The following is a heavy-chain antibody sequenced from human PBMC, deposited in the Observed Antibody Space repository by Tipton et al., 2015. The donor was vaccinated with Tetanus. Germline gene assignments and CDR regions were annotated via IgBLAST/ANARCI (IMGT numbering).Heavy chain of an antibody. CDR2: IYYSGST. CDR1: GGSISSYY. J-gene: IGHJ6*02. Sequence: PGLVKPSETLSLTCTVSGGSISSYYWSWIRQPPGKGLEWIGYIYYSGSTNYNPSLKSRVTISVDTSKNQFSLKLSSVTATDTAVYYCARGGANRPARGYYYYGMDVWGQGTTVTVSS. V-gene: IGHV4-59*08. D-gene: IGHD1-26*01. CDR3: ARGGANRPARGYYYYGMDV.